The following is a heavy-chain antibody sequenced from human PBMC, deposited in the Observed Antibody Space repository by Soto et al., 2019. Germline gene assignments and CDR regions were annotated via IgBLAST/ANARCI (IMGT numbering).Heavy chain of an antibody. D-gene: IGHD3-22*01. V-gene: IGHV1-69*13. J-gene: IGHJ6*02. CDR1: GDTFSSYA. CDR2: LIPIFGTA. CDR3: AREGSGYRSRASPMDV. Sequence: GASVKVSCKASGDTFSSYAISWVRQAPGQGLEWMGGLIPIFGTANYAQKFQGRVTITADESTSTAYMELSSLRSEDTAVYYCAREGSGYRSRASPMDVWGQGTTVTVSS.